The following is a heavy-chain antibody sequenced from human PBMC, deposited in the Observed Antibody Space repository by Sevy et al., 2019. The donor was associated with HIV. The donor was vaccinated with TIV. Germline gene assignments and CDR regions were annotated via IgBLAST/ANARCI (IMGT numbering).Heavy chain of an antibody. CDR3: AKDIGATGIAVVAN. CDR2: LNWDSGSV. Sequence: GSLRLSCAASGFTFDDFAMHWVRQVPGKGLEWVSGLNWDSGSVAYADSVKGRFTISRDNAKNALFLQMNSLRAEDTALYYCAKDIGATGIAVVANWGQGIQVTVSS. J-gene: IGHJ4*02. D-gene: IGHD6-19*01. CDR1: GFTFDDFA. V-gene: IGHV3-9*01.